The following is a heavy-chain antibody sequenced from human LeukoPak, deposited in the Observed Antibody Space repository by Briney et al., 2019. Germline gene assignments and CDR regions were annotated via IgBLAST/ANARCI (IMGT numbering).Heavy chain of an antibody. J-gene: IGHJ5*02. V-gene: IGHV1-46*01. Sequence: ASVKVSCKATGYTFTSYYMHWVRQAPGQGLEWMGIINPSGGSTSYAQKFQGRVTMTTDTSTSTAYMELRSLRSDDTAVYYCAWGGGSSWFDPWGQGTLVTVSS. CDR3: AWGGGSSWFDP. CDR1: GYTFTSYY. D-gene: IGHD2-15*01. CDR2: INPSGGST.